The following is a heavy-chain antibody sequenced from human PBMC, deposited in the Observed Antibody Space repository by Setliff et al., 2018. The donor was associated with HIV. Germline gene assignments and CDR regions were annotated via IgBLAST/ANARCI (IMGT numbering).Heavy chain of an antibody. J-gene: IGHJ5*02. CDR1: GFTFSSYS. CDR3: ARPLLRTKPVYGILGNWFDA. V-gene: IGHV3-21*04. D-gene: IGHD2-8*01. CDR2: INSDSNYI. Sequence: PGGSLRLSCAASGFTFSSYSMTWARQAPGKGLEGVASINSDSNYISYASSVKGRFTTFRANAKNSLYLQMKSLRAEETAFYYCARPLLRTKPVYGILGNWFDAWGRVTLVTVSS.